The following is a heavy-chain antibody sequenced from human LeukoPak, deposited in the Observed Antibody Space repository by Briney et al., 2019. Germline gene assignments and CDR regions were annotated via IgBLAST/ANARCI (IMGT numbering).Heavy chain of an antibody. Sequence: SQTLSLTCTVSGGSISSGDYYWSWIRQPPGKGLEWIGYIYYSGSTYYNPSLKSRVTISVDTSKNQFSLKLSSVTAADTAVYYCARAEVAYCGGDCSAWFDPWGQGTLVTVSS. D-gene: IGHD2-21*02. CDR1: GGSISSGDYY. CDR2: IYYSGST. V-gene: IGHV4-30-4*01. CDR3: ARAEVAYCGGDCSAWFDP. J-gene: IGHJ5*02.